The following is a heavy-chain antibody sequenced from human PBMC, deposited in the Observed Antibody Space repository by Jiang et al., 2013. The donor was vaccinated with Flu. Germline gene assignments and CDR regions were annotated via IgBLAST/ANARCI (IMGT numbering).Heavy chain of an antibody. J-gene: IGHJ4*02. V-gene: IGHV4-4*02. CDR3: ARDAVQGAAAGTFDY. CDR2: IYHSGST. D-gene: IGHD6-13*01. Sequence: QPPGKGLEWIGEIYHSGSTNYNPSLKSRVTISVDKSKNQFSLKLSSVTAADTAVYYCARDAVQGAAAGTFDYWGQGTLVTVSS.